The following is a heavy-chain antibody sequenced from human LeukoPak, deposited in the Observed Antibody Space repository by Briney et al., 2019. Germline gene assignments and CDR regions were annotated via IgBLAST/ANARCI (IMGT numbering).Heavy chain of an antibody. CDR2: ISANNGET. CDR3: ARVPPSAHQMLSSDY. CDR1: GYTITNYG. V-gene: IGHV1-18*04. J-gene: IGHJ4*02. Sequence: ASVMVSCKASGYTITNYGISWVRQAPGQGLEWMAWISANNGETRYAQNFQGRVTMTTDTSTSTAYMELRSLRSDDTAVYYCARVPPSAHQMLSSDYWGQGTQVT. D-gene: IGHD2-2*01.